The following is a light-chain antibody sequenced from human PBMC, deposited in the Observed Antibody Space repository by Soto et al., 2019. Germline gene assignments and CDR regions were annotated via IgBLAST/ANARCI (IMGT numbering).Light chain of an antibody. CDR2: KVS. CDR1: HSLVHNDGHTY. J-gene: IGKJ1*01. Sequence: DIVMTQTPLSSPVTLGQAASISCRSSHSLVHNDGHTYLSWFQQRPGQPPRLLIYKVSDRFSGVPDRFSCSGAGTDFTLTISRVEAEDVGVYYCIQATQSPWTFGQGTKVEI. V-gene: IGKV2-24*01. CDR3: IQATQSPWT.